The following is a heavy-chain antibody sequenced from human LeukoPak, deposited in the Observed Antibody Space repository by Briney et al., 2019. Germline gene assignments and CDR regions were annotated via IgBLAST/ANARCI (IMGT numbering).Heavy chain of an antibody. CDR1: GGTFSSYA. D-gene: IGHD3-3*01. Sequence: ASVKVSCKASGGTFSSYAISWVRQAPGQGLEWMGGIIPIFGTANYAQKFQGRVTITADESTSTAYMELSSLRSEDTAVYYCAIGPWVYYDFRSGYQPFDYWGQGTLVTVSS. V-gene: IGHV1-69*13. CDR3: AIGPWVYYDFRSGYQPFDY. J-gene: IGHJ4*02. CDR2: IIPIFGTA.